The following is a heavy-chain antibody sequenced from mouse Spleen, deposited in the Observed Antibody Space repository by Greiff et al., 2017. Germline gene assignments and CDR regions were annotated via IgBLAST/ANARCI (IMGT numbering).Heavy chain of an antibody. V-gene: IGHV5-9-3*01. D-gene: IGHD2-1*01. Sequence: VQLKESGGGLVKPGGSLKLSCAASGFTFSSYAMSWVRQTPEKRLEWVATISSGGSYIYYPDSVKGRFTISRDNAKNTLYLQMSSLRSEDTAMYYCARRGNYPYWYFDVWGAGTTVTVSS. J-gene: IGHJ1*01. CDR3: ARRGNYPYWYFDV. CDR2: ISSGGSYI. CDR1: GFTFSSYA.